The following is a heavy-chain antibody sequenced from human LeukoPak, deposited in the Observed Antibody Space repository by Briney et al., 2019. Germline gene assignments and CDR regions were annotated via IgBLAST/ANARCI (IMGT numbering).Heavy chain of an antibody. CDR3: ARDLWFQEATEDY. J-gene: IGHJ4*02. D-gene: IGHD3-10*01. Sequence: QTGGSLRLSCAASGFTFSSYAMSWVRQAPGKGLEWVSAISGSGGSTYYADSVKGRFTISRDNSKNTLYLQMNSLRAEDTAVYYCARDLWFQEATEDYWGQGTLVTVSS. CDR2: ISGSGGST. V-gene: IGHV3-23*01. CDR1: GFTFSSYA.